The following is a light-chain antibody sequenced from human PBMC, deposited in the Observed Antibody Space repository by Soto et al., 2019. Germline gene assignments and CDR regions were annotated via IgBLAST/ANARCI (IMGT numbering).Light chain of an antibody. CDR2: AAS. CDR3: QKYDSVPLT. V-gene: IGKV1-27*01. CDR1: QGINNF. J-gene: IGKJ4*01. Sequence: DIQITQSPSSLSASVGDRVPITCRASQGINNFVAWYQQKPGEVPKLLIYAASTLQSGVPSRFSGSGFGTDFVLTISSLEPEDVATYYCQKYDSVPLTFGGGTRVEIK.